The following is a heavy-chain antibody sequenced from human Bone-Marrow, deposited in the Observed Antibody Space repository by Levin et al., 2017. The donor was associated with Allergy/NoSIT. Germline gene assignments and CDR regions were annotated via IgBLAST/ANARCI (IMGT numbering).Heavy chain of an antibody. CDR1: GFTFSSYA. J-gene: IGHJ4*02. Sequence: GGSLRLSCAASGFTFSSYAMHWVRQAPGKGLEWVAVISYDGSNKYYADSVKGRFTISRDNSKNTLYLQMNSLRAEDTAVYYCARDFGGYSYGKTTALFDYWGQGTLVTVSS. D-gene: IGHD5-18*01. CDR3: ARDFGGYSYGKTTALFDY. V-gene: IGHV3-30-3*01. CDR2: ISYDGSNK.